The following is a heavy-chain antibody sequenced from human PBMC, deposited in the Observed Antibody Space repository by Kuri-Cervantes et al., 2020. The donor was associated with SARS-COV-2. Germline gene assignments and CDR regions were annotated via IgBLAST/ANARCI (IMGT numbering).Heavy chain of an antibody. CDR1: GFIFSSYA. CDR2: IGYNGSRK. D-gene: IGHD6-19*01. CDR3: SKEGRSGWYGGD. J-gene: IGHJ1*01. V-gene: IGHV3-30*18. Sequence: GGSLRLSCEASGFIFSSYAMHWFRKAPGKGLEWVAAIGYNGSRKHYSYSLKGRFSISRDNSQNTVYLQMSTLRDDDTAVYYCSKEGRSGWYGGDWGQGALVTVSS.